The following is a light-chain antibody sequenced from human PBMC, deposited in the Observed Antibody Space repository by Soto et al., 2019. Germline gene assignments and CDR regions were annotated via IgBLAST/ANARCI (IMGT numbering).Light chain of an antibody. V-gene: IGLV2-14*01. J-gene: IGLJ1*01. CDR1: SSYFVVYNY. Sequence: QSVLTPPASVSGSPGQSITISCTGTSSYFVVYNYVSLYQLHPGKAPNLMIYEVNMRTSGVSNRFSGSKSGNTASLTISGLQAEDEADYYCGSHNTIGTLQVFGPGTKVNVL. CDR2: EVN. CDR3: GSHNTIGTLQV.